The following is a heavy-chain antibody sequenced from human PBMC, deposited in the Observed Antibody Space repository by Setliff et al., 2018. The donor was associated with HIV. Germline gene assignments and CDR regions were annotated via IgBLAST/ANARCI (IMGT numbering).Heavy chain of an antibody. CDR3: AKTIAAAATLPFDF. V-gene: IGHV1-3*01. Sequence: ASVKVSCKASGYTFTSYAMHWVRQAPGQRLEWMGWINAGNGNTKSSQKFQGRVTITRDTSASTAYMELSSLRSEDTAVYYCAKTIAAAATLPFDFWGQGTLVTVSS. J-gene: IGHJ4*02. CDR2: INAGNGNT. CDR1: GYTFTSYA. D-gene: IGHD6-13*01.